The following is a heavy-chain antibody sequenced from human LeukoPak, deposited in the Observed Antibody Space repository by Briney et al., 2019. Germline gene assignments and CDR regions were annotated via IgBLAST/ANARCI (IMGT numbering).Heavy chain of an antibody. Sequence: KPGGSLRLSCAASGFTFSSYSMNWVRQPPGKGLEWIGSVYYSGSTYYNPPLKSRVTISVDTSKNQLSLKLSSVTTADTAVNFCARRLSSGWYWDYWGQGTLVTVSS. CDR1: GFTFSSYSMN. CDR3: ARRLSSGWYWDY. D-gene: IGHD6-19*01. CDR2: VYYSGST. J-gene: IGHJ4*02. V-gene: IGHV4-39*01.